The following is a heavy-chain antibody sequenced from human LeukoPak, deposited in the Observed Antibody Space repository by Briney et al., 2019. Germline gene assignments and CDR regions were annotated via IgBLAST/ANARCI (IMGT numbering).Heavy chain of an antibody. Sequence: GGSLSLSCAASGFTFSTYWMHWVRQAPETGLVWVSRINGDGSTTTYADSVKGRFTISRDNAKSTLYLQVNSLRVEDAAVYYCARVVLSGAYQIDLWGQGTLVTVSS. CDR1: GFTFSTYW. CDR3: ARVVLSGAYQIDL. CDR2: INGDGSTT. J-gene: IGHJ5*02. D-gene: IGHD2/OR15-2a*01. V-gene: IGHV3-74*01.